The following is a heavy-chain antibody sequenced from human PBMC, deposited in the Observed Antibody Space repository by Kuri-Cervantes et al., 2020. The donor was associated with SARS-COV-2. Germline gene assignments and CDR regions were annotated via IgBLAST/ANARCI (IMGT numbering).Heavy chain of an antibody. CDR3: ARVEWYNWNLFDAFDI. Sequence: GESLKISCAASGFTFSSYSMNWVRQAPGKGLEWVSYTSSSSSTIYYADSVKGRFTISRDNAKNSLYLQMNSLRAEDTAVYYCARVEWYNWNLFDAFDIWGQGTMVTVSS. J-gene: IGHJ3*02. D-gene: IGHD1-20*01. CDR1: GFTFSSYS. CDR2: TSSSSSTI. V-gene: IGHV3-48*01.